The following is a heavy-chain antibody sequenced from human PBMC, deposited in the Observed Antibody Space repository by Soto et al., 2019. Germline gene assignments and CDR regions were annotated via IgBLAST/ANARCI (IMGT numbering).Heavy chain of an antibody. D-gene: IGHD6-6*01. CDR1: GGSFSGYY. CDR2: INHSGST. Sequence: SETLSVTCAVYGGSFSGYYWGWIRQPPGKGLEWIGEINHSGSTNYNPSLKSRVTISVDTSKNQFSLKLSSVTAADTAVYYCARGEGAARRFDYWGQGTLVTVSS. J-gene: IGHJ4*02. V-gene: IGHV4-34*01. CDR3: ARGEGAARRFDY.